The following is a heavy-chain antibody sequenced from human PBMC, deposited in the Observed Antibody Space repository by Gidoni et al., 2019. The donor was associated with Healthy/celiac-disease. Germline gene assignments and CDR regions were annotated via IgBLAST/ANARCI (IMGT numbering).Heavy chain of an antibody. J-gene: IGHJ6*02. V-gene: IGHV3-64*01. CDR1: GFTFSSYA. CDR2: ISSKGGST. CDR3: ARVKLPAYYYYGMDV. Sequence: EVQLVESGGGLVQPGGSLRLSCAAYGFTFSSYAMHWVRQAPGKGLEYVSAISSKGGSTYYANSVKGRFTISRDNSKNTLYLQMGSLRAEDMAVYYCARVKLPAYYYYGMDVWGQGTTVTVSS.